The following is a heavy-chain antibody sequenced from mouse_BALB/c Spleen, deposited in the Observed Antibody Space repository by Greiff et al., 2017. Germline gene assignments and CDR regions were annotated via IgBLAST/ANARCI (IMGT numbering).Heavy chain of an antibody. CDR1: GYTFTSYW. CDR2: INPSNGRT. J-gene: IGHJ3*01. V-gene: IGHV1S81*02. Sequence: QVQLQQPGAELVKPGASVKLSCKASGYTFTSYWMHWVKQRPGQGLEWIGEINPSNGRTNYNEKFKSKATLTVDKSSSTAYMQLSSLTSEDSAVYYCARSGLWDEAFAYWGQGTLVTVSA. D-gene: IGHD4-1*01. CDR3: ARSGLWDEAFAY.